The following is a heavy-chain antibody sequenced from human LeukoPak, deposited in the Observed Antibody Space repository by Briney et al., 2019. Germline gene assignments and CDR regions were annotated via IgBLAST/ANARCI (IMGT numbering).Heavy chain of an antibody. CDR3: AREGDTAMADNDY. V-gene: IGHV1-18*01. J-gene: IGHJ4*02. D-gene: IGHD5-18*01. CDR1: GYTFTSYG. Sequence: ASVKVSCKASGYTFTSYGISWVRQAPGQGLEWMGWISAYNSNTYYAQKLQGRVTMTTDTSTSTAYMELRSLRSDYAAVYYCAREGDTAMADNDYWGQGTLVTVSS. CDR2: ISAYNSNT.